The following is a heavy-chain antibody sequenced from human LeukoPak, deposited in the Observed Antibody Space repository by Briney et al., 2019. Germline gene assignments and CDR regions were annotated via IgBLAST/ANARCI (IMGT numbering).Heavy chain of an antibody. D-gene: IGHD6-6*01. CDR2: ISWDGYTT. V-gene: IGHV3-43*01. CDR1: GFTFNDYN. Sequence: PGGSLRLSCAASGFTFNDYNIHWVRQAPGKGLEWVSLISWDGYTTYYADSVKGRLTISRDNSKNSLYLQMNRLRTEDTALYYCAKVNRAYSSSSSLNFDSWGQGTLVTVSS. J-gene: IGHJ4*02. CDR3: AKVNRAYSSSSSLNFDS.